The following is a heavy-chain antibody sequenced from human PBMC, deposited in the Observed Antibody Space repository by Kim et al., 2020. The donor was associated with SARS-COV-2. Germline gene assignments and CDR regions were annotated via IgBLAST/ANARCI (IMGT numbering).Heavy chain of an antibody. V-gene: IGHV4-34*01. J-gene: IGHJ4*02. Sequence: LKSRVTISVDTSKNQFSLKLSSVTAADTAVYYCARDASSYYYDSSGSPSYWGQGTLVTVSS. CDR3: ARDASSYYYDSSGSPSY. D-gene: IGHD3-22*01.